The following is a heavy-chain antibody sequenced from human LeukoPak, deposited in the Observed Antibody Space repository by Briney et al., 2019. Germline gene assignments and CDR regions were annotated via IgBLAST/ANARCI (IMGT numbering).Heavy chain of an antibody. CDR2: IWYDSSNK. CDR3: AKGNWRYFDY. Sequence: GGSLRLSCAASGFTFSDYGIHWVRQAPGKGLEWVAFIWYDSSNKFYADSVKGRFTISRDNSKDTLYLQMNSLGADDTAVYYCAKGNWRYFDYWGQGTLVTVSS. D-gene: IGHD1-1*01. CDR1: GFTFSDYG. V-gene: IGHV3-30*02. J-gene: IGHJ4*02.